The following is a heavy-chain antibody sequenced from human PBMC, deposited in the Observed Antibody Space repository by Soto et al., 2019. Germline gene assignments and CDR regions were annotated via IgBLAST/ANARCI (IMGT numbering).Heavy chain of an antibody. CDR1: GGSFRGYY. D-gene: IGHD3-3*01. J-gene: IGHJ4*02. V-gene: IGHV4-34*01. Sequence: SETLSLTYAVYGGSFRGYYWSWIRQPPGKGLEWIGEINHSGSTNYNPSLKSRVTISVDTSKNQFSLKLSSVTAADTAVYYCARGAARQYYDFWSGYYVPAYYFDYWGQGTLVTVSS. CDR2: INHSGST. CDR3: ARGAARQYYDFWSGYYVPAYYFDY.